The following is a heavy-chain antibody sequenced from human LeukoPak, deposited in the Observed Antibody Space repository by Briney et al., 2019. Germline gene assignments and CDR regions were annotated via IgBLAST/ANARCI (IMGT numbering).Heavy chain of an antibody. CDR2: ISSSSSYI. V-gene: IGHV3-21*01. CDR1: GFTLSSYS. CDR3: ARALYYYDSSHFDY. Sequence: GGSLRLSCAASGFTLSSYSMNWVRQAPGKGLEWVSSISSSSSYIYYADSVKGRFTISRDNAKNSLYLQMNSLRAEDTAVYYCARALYYYDSSHFDYWGQGTLVTVSS. J-gene: IGHJ4*02. D-gene: IGHD3-22*01.